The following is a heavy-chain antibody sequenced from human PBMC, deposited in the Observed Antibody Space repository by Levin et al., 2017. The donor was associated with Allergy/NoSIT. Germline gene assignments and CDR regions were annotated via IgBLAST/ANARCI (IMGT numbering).Heavy chain of an antibody. V-gene: IGHV3-13*01. CDR2: IGTAGDT. Sequence: HPGESLKISCAASGFTFNSYDMHWVRQATGKGLEWVSAIGTAGDTYYPGSVKGRFTIPRENAKNSLYLQMNSLRAGDTAVYYCARGSRYYYDSRGYYYYGMDVWGQGTTVTVSS. J-gene: IGHJ6*02. CDR1: GFTFNSYD. D-gene: IGHD3-22*01. CDR3: ARGSRYYYDSRGYYYYGMDV.